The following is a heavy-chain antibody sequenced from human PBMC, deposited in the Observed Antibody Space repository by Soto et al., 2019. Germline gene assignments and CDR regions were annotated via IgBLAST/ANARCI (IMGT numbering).Heavy chain of an antibody. Sequence: QVQLQQWGAGLLKPSETLSLTCAVYGGSFSGYYWTWIRQPPGTGLEWIGEINHSGSTNYNTSLKALVTIPVGTSTNRFSLNLTSVTAADTAVYYCAGDKITGLFAYWGQGTLVTVSS. CDR2: INHSGST. J-gene: IGHJ4*02. CDR1: GGSFSGYY. D-gene: IGHD2-8*02. V-gene: IGHV4-34*01. CDR3: AGDKITGLFAY.